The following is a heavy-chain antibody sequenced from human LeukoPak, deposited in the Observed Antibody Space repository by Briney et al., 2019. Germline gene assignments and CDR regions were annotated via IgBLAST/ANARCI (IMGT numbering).Heavy chain of an antibody. Sequence: GGSLRLSCAASGFTFSSYWMRWVRQAPGKGLVWVSRINSDGSSTSSADSVKGRFTISRDNAKNTLSLQMNSLRVEDTAVYYCARSNYIDAFDIWGQGTMVTVSS. J-gene: IGHJ3*02. CDR2: INSDGSST. D-gene: IGHD4-11*01. CDR1: GFTFSSYW. V-gene: IGHV3-74*01. CDR3: ARSNYIDAFDI.